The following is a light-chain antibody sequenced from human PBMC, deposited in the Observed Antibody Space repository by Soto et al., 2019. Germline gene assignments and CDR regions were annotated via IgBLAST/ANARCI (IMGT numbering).Light chain of an antibody. CDR1: QSIGST. V-gene: IGKV3-15*01. CDR2: DAS. CDR3: QQYNHRPFA. J-gene: IGKJ3*01. Sequence: EIVMTQSPATLSVSPGERATLSCRASQSIGSTLAWYQQKPGQAPRLLIYDASPRAAGIPVRFSGIGSGTVFTLTINSMQSEDFTVYYCQQYNHRPFAVGPGTTGDIK.